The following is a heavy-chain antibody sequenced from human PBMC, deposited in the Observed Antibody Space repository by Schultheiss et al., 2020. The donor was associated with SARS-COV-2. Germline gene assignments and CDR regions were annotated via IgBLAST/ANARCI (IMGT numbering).Heavy chain of an antibody. CDR1: GGTFSSYA. Sequence: SVKVSCKASGGTFSSYAISWVRQAPGQGLEWMGWISAYNGNTNYAQKFQGRVTITADKSTSTAYMELSSLRSEDTAVYYCARMDYGDRLLDYWGQGTLVTVAS. V-gene: IGHV1-69*10. CDR2: ISAYNGNT. J-gene: IGHJ4*02. CDR3: ARMDYGDRLLDY. D-gene: IGHD4-17*01.